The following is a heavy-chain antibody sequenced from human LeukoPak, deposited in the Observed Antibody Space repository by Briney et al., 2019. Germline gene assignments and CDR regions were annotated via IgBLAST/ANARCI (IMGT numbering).Heavy chain of an antibody. V-gene: IGHV5-51*01. CDR1: GYTFTTYW. Sequence: GESLKISCRGSGYTFTTYWVGWVRQMPGKGLEWMGIIYPGDSDTRYSPSFLGQVTISPDKSINTACLQWSSLKASDTAMYYCARRQGCSSTCCPPDSWGPGNPGTVSS. J-gene: IGHJ4*02. CDR3: ARRQGCSSTCCPPDS. D-gene: IGHD2-2*01. CDR2: IYPGDSDT.